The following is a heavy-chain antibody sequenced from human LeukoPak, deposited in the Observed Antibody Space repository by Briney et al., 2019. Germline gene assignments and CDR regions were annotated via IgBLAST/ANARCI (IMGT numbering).Heavy chain of an antibody. CDR1: GFIFDDFS. Sequence: GGSLRLSCAASGFIFDDFSMIWVRQAPGKGLEWVSSITWHGRSTAYADSVRGRFSISRDNARNSLYLQMNSLRPEDTAFYYCTKATTRRVPAARIDSWGQGTLVTVSS. J-gene: IGHJ4*02. CDR2: ITWHGRST. D-gene: IGHD6-13*01. V-gene: IGHV3-9*01. CDR3: TKATTRRVPAARIDS.